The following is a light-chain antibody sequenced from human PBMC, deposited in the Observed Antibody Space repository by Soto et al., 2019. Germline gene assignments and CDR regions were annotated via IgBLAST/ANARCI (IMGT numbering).Light chain of an antibody. J-gene: IGKJ4*01. Sequence: EIVLTQSPGTLSLSPGETATLSCRASLTVCSRYLAWYQQKPGQAPRLLIYGASNRATGIPDRFSGSGSGTDFTLIINRLEPDDFAMYYCQQYGNSPLTFGGGTKVDI. CDR3: QQYGNSPLT. CDR1: LTVCSRY. CDR2: GAS. V-gene: IGKV3-20*01.